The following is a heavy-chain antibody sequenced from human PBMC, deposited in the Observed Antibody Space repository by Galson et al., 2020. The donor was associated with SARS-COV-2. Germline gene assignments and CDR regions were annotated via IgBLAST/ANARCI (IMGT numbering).Heavy chain of an antibody. D-gene: IGHD3-22*01. CDR1: GFTFSSYA. J-gene: IGHJ4*02. CDR2: ISGSGHST. CDR3: VRARDSYDRSGYSVPLGRFDC. Sequence: TGGSLRLSCAASGFTFSSYAMNWVRQAPGKGLEWVSAISGSGHSTYYTGSVKGRFTISRDNSKNTLFLQMDSLRGEDTAVYYCVRARDSYDRSGYSVPLGRFDCWGQGSLVAVSS. V-gene: IGHV3-23*01.